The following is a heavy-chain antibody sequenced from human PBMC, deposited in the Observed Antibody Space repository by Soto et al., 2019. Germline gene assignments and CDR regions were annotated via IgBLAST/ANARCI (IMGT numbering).Heavy chain of an antibody. D-gene: IGHD3-22*01. J-gene: IGHJ4*02. V-gene: IGHV1-58*01. CDR3: AADPYYYDSSNYYSFDH. Sequence: ASVKVSCKASGFTLKSSAVQWVRQARGQRLEWIGWIVAGSGNTHFAQRFQERVTITRDMSTSTAYLELSSLRSEDTAVYYCAADPYYYDSSNYYSFDHWGQGTQVTVSS. CDR1: GFTLKSSA. CDR2: IVAGSGNT.